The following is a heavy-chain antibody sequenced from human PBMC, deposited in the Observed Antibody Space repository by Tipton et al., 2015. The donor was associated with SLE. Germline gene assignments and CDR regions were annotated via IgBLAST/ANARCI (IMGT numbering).Heavy chain of an antibody. CDR1: GGSISSSSYY. D-gene: IGHD1-1*01. CDR3: ARFRREHQLVRLAWL. V-gene: IGHV4-39*07. Sequence: TLSLTCTVSGGSISSSSYYWAWIRRPPGKGLEWIGEVTQSGATNYNPSLKSRVTISVDTSQTQFSLRLSSVTAADTAMYYCARFRREHQLVRLAWLWGQGTLVTVSS. J-gene: IGHJ4*02. CDR2: VTQSGAT.